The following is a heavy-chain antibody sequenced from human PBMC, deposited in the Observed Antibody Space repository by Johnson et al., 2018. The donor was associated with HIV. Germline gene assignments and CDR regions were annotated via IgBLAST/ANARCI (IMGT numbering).Heavy chain of an antibody. CDR3: AKVDYYYGSGSPGVFDS. Sequence: VQLVESGGGLVQPGGSLKLSCAASGFTFSGSVMHWVRQASGKGLEWVGRIRSKTDSYATAYAASVKGRFAISREDSKNTAYLQMNSLRAEDTAVYYCAKVDYYYGSGSPGVFDSWGQGTMVTVSS. V-gene: IGHV3-73*02. CDR1: GFTFSGSV. CDR2: IRSKTDSYAT. D-gene: IGHD3-10*01. J-gene: IGHJ3*02.